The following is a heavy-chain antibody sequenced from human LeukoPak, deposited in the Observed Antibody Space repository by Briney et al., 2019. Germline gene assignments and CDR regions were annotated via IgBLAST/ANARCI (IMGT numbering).Heavy chain of an antibody. V-gene: IGHV3-64*01. D-gene: IGHD2-2*01. CDR2: ISSNGGST. Sequence: GGSLRLSCAASGFTFSSYAMHWVRQAPGKGLEYVSAISSNGGSTYYANSVKGRFTISRANSKNTLYLQMGSLRAEDMAVYYCARGIVVVPAAMGYYFDYWGQGTLVTVSS. J-gene: IGHJ4*02. CDR3: ARGIVVVPAAMGYYFDY. CDR1: GFTFSSYA.